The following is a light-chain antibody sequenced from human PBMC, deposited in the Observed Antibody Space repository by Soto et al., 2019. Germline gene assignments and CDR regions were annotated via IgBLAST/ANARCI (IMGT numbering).Light chain of an antibody. Sequence: QYALTQPRSVSGSPGQSVTISCTGTSSDVGGYNYVSWYQQHPGKAPKLMIYDVSKRPSGVADRFSGSKSGNTASLTISGLQAEDEADYYCGSYAGSYTFVVFGGGTKLTVL. CDR1: SSDVGGYNY. CDR3: GSYAGSYTFVV. V-gene: IGLV2-11*01. J-gene: IGLJ2*01. CDR2: DVS.